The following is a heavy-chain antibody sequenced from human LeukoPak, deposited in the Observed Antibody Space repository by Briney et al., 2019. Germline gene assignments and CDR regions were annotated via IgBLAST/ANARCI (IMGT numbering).Heavy chain of an antibody. V-gene: IGHV4-59*01. CDR3: TRGSIAYYYMDV. CDR1: GDSINTYY. Sequence: SETLSLTCTVSGDSINTYYWSWIRQPPGKGLEWIGNIYYSGSTNYNPSLKSRVTISVDTSKNQFSLKLSSVTAADTAVYYCTRGSIAYYYMDVWGKGTTVTISS. CDR2: IYYSGST. D-gene: IGHD3-22*01. J-gene: IGHJ6*03.